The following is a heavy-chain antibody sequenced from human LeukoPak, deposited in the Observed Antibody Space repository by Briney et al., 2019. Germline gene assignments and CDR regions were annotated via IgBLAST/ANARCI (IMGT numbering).Heavy chain of an antibody. Sequence: GGSLRLSCAASGFIFNTYWITWVRQTPGKGLEWVANIKPDGGEKKYVDSVKGRFTISRDNAEDSLYLQMNSLRAEDTAIYYCARHLYHCRGGNCYYYFDYWGQGTLVTVSS. J-gene: IGHJ4*02. D-gene: IGHD2-21*02. CDR2: IKPDGGEK. CDR3: ARHLYHCRGGNCYYYFDY. V-gene: IGHV3-7*01. CDR1: GFIFNTYW.